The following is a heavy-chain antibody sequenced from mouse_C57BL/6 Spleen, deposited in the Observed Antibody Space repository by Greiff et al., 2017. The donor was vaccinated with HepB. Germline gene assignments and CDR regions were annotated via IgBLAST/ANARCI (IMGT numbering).Heavy chain of an antibody. V-gene: IGHV1-69*01. CDR2: IDPSDSYT. CDR3: ARSLGQGFDY. D-gene: IGHD3-3*01. CDR1: GYTFTSYW. Sequence: QVQLQQPGAELVMPGASVKLSCKASGYTFTSYWMHWVKQRPGQGLEWIGEIDPSDSYTNYNQKFKGKSTLTVDKSSSTAYMQLSSLTSEDSAFYYCARSLGQGFDYWGQGTTRTVSS. J-gene: IGHJ2*01.